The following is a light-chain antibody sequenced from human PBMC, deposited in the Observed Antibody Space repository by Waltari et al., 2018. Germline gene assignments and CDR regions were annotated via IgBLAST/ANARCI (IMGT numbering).Light chain of an antibody. J-gene: IGKJ1*01. CDR1: QSISSY. CDR3: QQSYSTPWT. V-gene: IGKV1-39*01. Sequence: DIQMTQSPSSLSASVGDRVTITCRASQSISSYLNWYQQKPGKAPKLLIYAASSLQSWVPSSFSGSGSWTDFTLTISSLQPEDVATYYSQQSYSTPWTFGQGTKVEIK. CDR2: AAS.